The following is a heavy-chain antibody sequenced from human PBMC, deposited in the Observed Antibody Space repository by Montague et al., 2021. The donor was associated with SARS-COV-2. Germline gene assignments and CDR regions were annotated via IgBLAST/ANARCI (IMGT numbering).Heavy chain of an antibody. CDR1: GGSISSYY. D-gene: IGHD3-10*01. CDR3: ARAGSGSYSFYYYYSMDV. J-gene: IGHJ6*04. V-gene: IGHV4-59*08. Sequence: SETRSLTCTVSGGSISSYYWSWIRQPPGKGLEWIGYIYYSGSTNYNPSLKSRVTISVDTSKNQFSLKLSSVTAADTAVYYCARAGSGSYSFYYYYSMDVWGKGTTVTVSS. CDR2: IYYSGST.